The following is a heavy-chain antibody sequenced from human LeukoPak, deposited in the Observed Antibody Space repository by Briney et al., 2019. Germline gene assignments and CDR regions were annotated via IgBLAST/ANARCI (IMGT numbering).Heavy chain of an antibody. CDR3: PRVSIRTQNFDY. V-gene: IGHV3-23*01. CDR2: IDNSGYAT. Sequence: GGSLRLSCEVSGFPFNSYAMNWVRQAPGKGLEWVSGIDNSGYATYHADSVKGRFTISRDNAKDTLYMQMNGLRVEDTAVYYCPRVSIRTQNFDYWGQGTRVTVSS. J-gene: IGHJ4*02. D-gene: IGHD2-21*01. CDR1: GFPFNSYA.